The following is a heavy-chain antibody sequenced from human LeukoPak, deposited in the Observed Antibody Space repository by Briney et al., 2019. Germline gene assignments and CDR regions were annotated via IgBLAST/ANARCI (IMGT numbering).Heavy chain of an antibody. J-gene: IGHJ4*02. Sequence: PGGSLSLSCAASGFTFSSYTMTWVRQAPGKGLEWVSGISDSGGSTYYADSVKGRFIIPRDNSRNTLYLHMNSLRVADTAVYYCAKTLWGLTLLSSDYWGQGTLVTVSS. CDR3: AKTLWGLTLLSSDY. V-gene: IGHV3-23*01. CDR1: GFTFSSYT. D-gene: IGHD3-16*01. CDR2: ISDSGGST.